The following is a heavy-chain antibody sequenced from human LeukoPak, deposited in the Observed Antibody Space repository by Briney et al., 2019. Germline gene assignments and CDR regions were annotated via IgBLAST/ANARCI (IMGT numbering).Heavy chain of an antibody. CDR1: GFTFSDYN. CDR3: ARATHYYESSGYDY. Sequence: GGSLRLSCAASGFTFSDYNMRWIRQAPGKGLEWVSGINWNGGSTGYADSVKGRFTISRDNAKNSLYLQMNSLRAEDTALYYCARATHYYESSGYDYWGQGTLVTVSS. D-gene: IGHD3-22*01. J-gene: IGHJ4*02. V-gene: IGHV3-20*04. CDR2: INWNGGST.